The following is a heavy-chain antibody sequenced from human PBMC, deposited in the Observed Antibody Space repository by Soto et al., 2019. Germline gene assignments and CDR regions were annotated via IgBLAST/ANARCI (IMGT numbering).Heavy chain of an antibody. CDR3: ATSYSSGWGY. D-gene: IGHD6-19*01. CDR1: VFTFSSYW. V-gene: IGHV3-7*03. J-gene: IGHJ4*02. CDR2: IKQDGSEK. Sequence: RSLRLSGAASVFTFSSYWMSWVRQAPGKGLEWVANIKQDGSEKYYVDSVKGRFTISRDNAKNSLYLQMNSLRAEDTAVYYCATSYSSGWGYWGQGTLVTVSS.